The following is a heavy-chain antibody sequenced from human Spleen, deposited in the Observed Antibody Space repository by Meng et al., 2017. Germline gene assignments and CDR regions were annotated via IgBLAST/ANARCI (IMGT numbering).Heavy chain of an antibody. D-gene: IGHD4-17*01. V-gene: IGHV3-69-1*01. CDR3: ARDPLYGDYVLGGMDV. J-gene: IGHJ6*02. CDR2: ISSSSTI. CDR1: GFIFDTYA. Sequence: GESLKISCAASGFIFDTYAMNWVRQAPGKGLEWVSSISSSSTIYYADSVKGRFTISRDNAKNSLYLQMNSLRAEDTAVYYCARDPLYGDYVLGGMDVWGQGTTVTVSS.